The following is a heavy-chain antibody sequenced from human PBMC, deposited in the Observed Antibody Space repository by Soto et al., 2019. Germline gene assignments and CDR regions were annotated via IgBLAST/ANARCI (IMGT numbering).Heavy chain of an antibody. CDR1: GFICSSYD. CDR3: AKATATGGGAFDI. V-gene: IGHV3-23*01. D-gene: IGHD2-8*02. J-gene: IGHJ3*02. Sequence: GGALRLSCAASGFICSSYDMSWVRQSPGKGLEWVSTILVDGRTFYVDSVKGRFTISRDNSKNTVYLQMNSLTAGDTALYYCAKATATGGGAFDICGQGTMVTVSS. CDR2: ILVDGRT.